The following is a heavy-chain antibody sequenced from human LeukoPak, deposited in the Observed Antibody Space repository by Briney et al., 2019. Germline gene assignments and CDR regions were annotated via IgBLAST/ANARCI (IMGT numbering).Heavy chain of an antibody. CDR3: ASAYYGSGSYYKIFDY. J-gene: IGHJ4*02. V-gene: IGHV3-53*01. Sequence: GGSLRLSCAASGFTVSSNYMSWVRQAPGKGLEWVSVIYSGGSTYYADSLKGRFTISRDNSKNTLYLQMNSLRAEDTAVYYCASAYYGSGSYYKIFDYWGQGTLVTVSS. CDR1: GFTVSSNY. D-gene: IGHD3-10*01. CDR2: IYSGGST.